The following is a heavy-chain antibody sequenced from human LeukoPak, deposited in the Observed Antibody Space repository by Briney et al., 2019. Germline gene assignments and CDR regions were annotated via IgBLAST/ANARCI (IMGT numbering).Heavy chain of an antibody. CDR2: IYTSGTT. Sequence: WXWXXXPAGKGLEWIGRIYTSGTTNYNPSLKSRVTMSVDASKNQFSLKLTSVTAADTALYYCAREGSGDYGRALDYWGQGTLVTVSS. J-gene: IGHJ4*02. D-gene: IGHD4-17*01. CDR3: AREGSGDYGRALDY. V-gene: IGHV4-4*07.